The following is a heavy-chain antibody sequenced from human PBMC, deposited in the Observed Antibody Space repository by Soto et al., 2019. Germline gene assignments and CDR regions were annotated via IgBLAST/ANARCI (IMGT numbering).Heavy chain of an antibody. CDR1: GGTFSSYA. D-gene: IGHD3-22*01. CDR3: ARVTYYYDSSGYLNWFDP. J-gene: IGHJ5*02. Sequence: GASVKVSCKASGGTFSSYAISWVRQALGQGLEWMGGIIPIFGTANYAQKFQGRVTITADKSTSTAYMELSSLRSEDTAVYYCARVTYYYDSSGYLNWFDPWGQGTLVTVSS. CDR2: IIPIFGTA. V-gene: IGHV1-69*06.